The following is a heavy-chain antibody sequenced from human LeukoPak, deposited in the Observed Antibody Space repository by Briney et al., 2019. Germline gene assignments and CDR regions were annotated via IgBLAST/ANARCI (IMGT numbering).Heavy chain of an antibody. Sequence: SETLSLTCTVSGGSISSYYWSWIRQPPGKGLEWIGYIYYSGSTNYNPSLKSRVTISVDTSKNQFSLKLSSVTAADTAVYYCSRGLGQYYDTRYNLFEPWGQGTLVTVSS. CDR3: SRGLGQYYDTRYNLFEP. CDR1: GGSISSYY. D-gene: IGHD3-22*01. V-gene: IGHV4-59*01. J-gene: IGHJ5*02. CDR2: IYYSGST.